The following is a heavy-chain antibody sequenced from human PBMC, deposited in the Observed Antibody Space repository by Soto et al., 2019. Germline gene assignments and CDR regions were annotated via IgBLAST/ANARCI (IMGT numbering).Heavy chain of an antibody. D-gene: IGHD3-22*01. CDR1: GGTFSSYT. J-gene: IGHJ5*01. CDR2: IIPILGIA. CDR3: APVKGSGYHNWFDS. V-gene: IGHV1-69*02. Sequence: SVKVSCKASGGTFSSYTISWVRQAPGQGLEGMGRIIPILGIANYAQKLQGRVTMTTDTSTSTAYMELRSLRSDDTAVYYCAPVKGSGYHNWFDSCGQGTLVTVSS.